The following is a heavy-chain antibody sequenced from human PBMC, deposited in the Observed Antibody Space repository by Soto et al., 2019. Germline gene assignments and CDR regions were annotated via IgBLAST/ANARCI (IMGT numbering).Heavy chain of an antibody. CDR1: GFTFTRYS. J-gene: IGHJ4*02. CDR3: ARESEDLTSNFDY. Sequence: GGSLRLSCAASGFTFTRYSMNWVRQAPGKGLEWVSSISSTTNYIYYGDSMKGRFTISRDNAKNSLYLEMTSLRAEDTAVYYCARESEDLTSNFDYWGQGTLVTVSS. CDR2: ISSTTNYI. V-gene: IGHV3-21*06.